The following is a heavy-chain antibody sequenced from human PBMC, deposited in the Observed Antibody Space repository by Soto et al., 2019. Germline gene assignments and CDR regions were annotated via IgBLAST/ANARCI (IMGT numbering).Heavy chain of an antibody. V-gene: IGHV4-4*02. CDR1: GGSVRAPDW. D-gene: IGHD2-15*01. CDR2: VHISGHS. CDR3: ARVRQVCSASNCYFDP. J-gene: IGHJ1*01. Sequence: PSETLSLTCTLSGGSVRAPDWWNWVRQSPDKGLEWIAEVHISGHSNYNPSLRSRVSVSIDSSENQFYLNLNSVTAADTAIYYCARVRQVCSASNCYFDPWGQGSQVTVSS.